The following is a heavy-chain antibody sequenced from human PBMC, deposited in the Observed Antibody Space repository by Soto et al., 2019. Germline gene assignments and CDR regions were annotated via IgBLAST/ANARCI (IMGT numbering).Heavy chain of an antibody. CDR3: ARAPSRERRPYHYGMDV. D-gene: IGHD1-26*01. CDR2: IYSSGSN. J-gene: IGHJ6*02. CDR1: GDSISGSTYY. V-gene: IGHV4-31*03. Sequence: QVQLQESGPGLVKPSQTLSLTCTVSGDSISGSTYYWNWIRQHPGKGLEWIGYIYSSGSNYYNPSLKSRLTMSVDTSQNQFSLRLSSVTAADTAMYFCARAPSRERRPYHYGMDVWGQGTTVTVSS.